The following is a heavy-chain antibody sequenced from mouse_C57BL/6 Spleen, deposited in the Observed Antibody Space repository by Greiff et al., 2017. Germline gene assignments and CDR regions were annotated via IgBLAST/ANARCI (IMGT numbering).Heavy chain of an antibody. J-gene: IGHJ2*01. D-gene: IGHD1-1*01. CDR1: GFTFSNYW. Sequence: EVQGVESGGGLVQPGGSMKLSCVASGFTFSNYWMNWVRQSPEKGLEWVAQIRLKSDNYATHYAESVKGRFTISRDDSKSSVYLQMNNLRAEDTGIYYCTRYYGSRGLYFDYWGQGTTLTVSS. CDR2: IRLKSDNYAT. CDR3: TRYYGSRGLYFDY. V-gene: IGHV6-3*01.